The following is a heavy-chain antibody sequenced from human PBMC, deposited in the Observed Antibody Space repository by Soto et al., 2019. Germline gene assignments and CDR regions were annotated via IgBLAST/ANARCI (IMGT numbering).Heavy chain of an antibody. CDR3: ARRKQQLVFDYYYMDV. J-gene: IGHJ6*03. V-gene: IGHV4-39*01. CDR1: GGSISSSSYY. Sequence: SETLSLTCTVSGGSISSSSYYWGWIRQPPGKGLEWIGSIYYSGSTYYNPSLKSRVTISVDTSKNQFSLKLSSVTAADTAVYYCARRKQQLVFDYYYMDVWGKGTTVTVSS. D-gene: IGHD6-13*01. CDR2: IYYSGST.